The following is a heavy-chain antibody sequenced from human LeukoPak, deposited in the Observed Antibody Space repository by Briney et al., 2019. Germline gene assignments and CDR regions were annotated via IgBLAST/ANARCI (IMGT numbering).Heavy chain of an antibody. D-gene: IGHD6-13*01. Sequence: GGSLRLACAASGCTFSSYAMSWVRQAPGRGLEWVSTISGSGDNTYYADSVKGRFTISRDNSKNTLYVRMNSLRAEDTAIYYCAKVGVRDSSSWYVTDYRYFDYWGQGTLVTVSS. CDR3: AKVGVRDSSSWYVTDYRYFDY. CDR2: ISGSGDNT. J-gene: IGHJ4*02. CDR1: GCTFSSYA. V-gene: IGHV3-23*01.